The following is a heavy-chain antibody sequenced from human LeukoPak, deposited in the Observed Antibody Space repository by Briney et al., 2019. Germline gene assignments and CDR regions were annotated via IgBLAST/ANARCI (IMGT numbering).Heavy chain of an antibody. D-gene: IGHD3-3*01. V-gene: IGHV1-18*01. CDR2: ISAYNGNT. CDR3: ARIFSSGYYDFWSGYYDY. J-gene: IGHJ4*02. Sequence: ASVKVSCKASGYTFTSYGISWVRQAPGQGLEWMGWISAYNGNTNYAEKLQGRVTMTTDTSTSTAYMDLRSLRSDDTAVYSCARIFSSGYYDFWSGYYDYWGQGTLVTVSS. CDR1: GYTFTSYG.